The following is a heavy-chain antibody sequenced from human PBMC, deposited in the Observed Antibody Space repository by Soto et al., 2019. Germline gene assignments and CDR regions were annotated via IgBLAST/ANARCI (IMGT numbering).Heavy chain of an antibody. Sequence: PSETLSLTCTVSGGSISSGGYYWSWIRQHPGKGLEWIGYIYYSGSTYYNPSLKSRVTISVDTSKNQFSLKLSSVTAADTAVYYCARGFHYYDSRGYLSDSYGMDVWGQGTTVTVSS. D-gene: IGHD3-22*01. V-gene: IGHV4-31*03. J-gene: IGHJ6*02. CDR3: ARGFHYYDSRGYLSDSYGMDV. CDR1: GGSISSGGYY. CDR2: IYYSGST.